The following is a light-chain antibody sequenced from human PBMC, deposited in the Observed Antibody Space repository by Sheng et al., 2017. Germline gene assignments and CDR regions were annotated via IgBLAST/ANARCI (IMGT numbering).Light chain of an antibody. Sequence: DIQMTQSPSSLSASVGDRVTISCRASRTISRYLNWYQQRPGKVPRLLIYTASTLQSGVPSRFSGSGSGTDFTLTISSLQPEDFATYYCQESYSPSFTFGPGTKVDIK. J-gene: IGKJ3*01. CDR2: TAS. V-gene: IGKV1-39*01. CDR1: RTISRY. CDR3: QESYSPSFT.